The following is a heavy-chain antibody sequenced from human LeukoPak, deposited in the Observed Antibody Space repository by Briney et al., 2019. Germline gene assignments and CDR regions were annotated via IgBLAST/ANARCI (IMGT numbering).Heavy chain of an antibody. CDR3: GRNRLGKALDI. J-gene: IGHJ3*02. CDR2: IGPKSGDT. D-gene: IGHD7-27*01. Sequence: GAPVKASCKASGYTFTDYFIHWVRQVPGQGLEWMGWIGPKSGDTSYSQKFQGRVTVTRDTSISTAYMDLSRLRFDDTAVYYCGRNRLGKALDIWGQGTMVTVSS. V-gene: IGHV1-2*02. CDR1: GYTFTDYF.